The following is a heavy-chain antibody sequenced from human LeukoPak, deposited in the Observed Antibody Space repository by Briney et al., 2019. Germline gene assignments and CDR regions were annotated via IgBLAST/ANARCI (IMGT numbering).Heavy chain of an antibody. J-gene: IGHJ5*02. Sequence: SETLSLTCTVSGGSISSYYWSWIRQPAGKGLEWIGRIYTSGSTNYNPSLKSRVTISVDTSKNQFSLKLSSVTAADTAVYYCARGYGSGSYYLNWFDPWGQGTLVTVSS. CDR1: GGSISSYY. D-gene: IGHD3-10*01. CDR2: IYTSGST. V-gene: IGHV4-4*07. CDR3: ARGYGSGSYYLNWFDP.